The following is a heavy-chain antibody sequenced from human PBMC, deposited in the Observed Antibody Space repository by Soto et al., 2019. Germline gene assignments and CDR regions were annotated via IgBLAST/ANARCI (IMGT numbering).Heavy chain of an antibody. CDR1: GFTFTSSA. CDR2: IVVGSGNT. Sequence: ASVKVSCKASGFTFTSSAVQWVRQARGQRLEWIGWIVVGSGNTNYAQKFQERVTITRDMSTSTAYMELSSLRSEDTAVYYCAAGRGDYSSGYYYGPYWGQGTLVTASS. CDR3: AAGRGDYSSGYYYGPY. J-gene: IGHJ4*02. D-gene: IGHD3-22*01. V-gene: IGHV1-58*01.